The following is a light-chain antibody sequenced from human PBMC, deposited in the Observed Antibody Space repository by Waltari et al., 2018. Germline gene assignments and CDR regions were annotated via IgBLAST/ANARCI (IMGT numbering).Light chain of an antibody. J-gene: IGLJ3*02. CDR2: TDM. Sequence: QSVVTQPPSASGTPGQGVTISCSGSSSNIGSNTVSWYQEVPGTAPKLLIYTDMQLPAWVPERFSGSKSGTSASLAISGLQSDDEADYYCATWDDSLSAWVFGGGTKLTVL. V-gene: IGLV1-44*01. CDR1: SSNIGSNT. CDR3: ATWDDSLSAWV.